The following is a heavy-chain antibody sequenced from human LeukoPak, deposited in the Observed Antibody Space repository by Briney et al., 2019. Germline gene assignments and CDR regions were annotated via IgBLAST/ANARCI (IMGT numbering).Heavy chain of an antibody. V-gene: IGHV1-18*01. J-gene: IGHJ4*02. D-gene: IGHD5-12*01. CDR1: GYTFTSYG. Sequence: ASVKVSCKASGYTFTSYGISWVRQAPEQGLEWMEWISAYNGNTNYAQKLQGRVTMTTDTSTSTAYMELGSLRSDDTAVYYCARGTAGSGYDYYFDYWGQGTLVTVSS. CDR3: ARGTAGSGYDYYFDY. CDR2: ISAYNGNT.